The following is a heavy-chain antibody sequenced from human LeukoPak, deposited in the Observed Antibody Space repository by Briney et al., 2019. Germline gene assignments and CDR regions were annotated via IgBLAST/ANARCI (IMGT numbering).Heavy chain of an antibody. CDR3: AKGHGSNIYDYHSMDV. CDR1: GFTFSFYA. V-gene: IGHV3-23*01. Sequence: GGSLRLSCAASGFTFSFYAMSWVRQAPGKGLEWVSGISGSGGSTYHADSVKGRFTISRDNSKNTLYLQMNSLRAEDTAVYFRAKGHGSNIYDYHSMDVWGQGTTVTVSS. D-gene: IGHD3-22*01. CDR2: ISGSGGST. J-gene: IGHJ6*02.